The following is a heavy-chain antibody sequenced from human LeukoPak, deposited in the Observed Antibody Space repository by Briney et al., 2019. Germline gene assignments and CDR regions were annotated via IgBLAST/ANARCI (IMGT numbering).Heavy chain of an antibody. D-gene: IGHD4-23*01. Sequence: GGSLRLSCAASGFTFSSYSMYWVRQAPGKGLEWVSYISSSSSTIYYADSVKGRFTISRDNAKNSLYLQMNSLRAEDTAVYYCARVSGKGYWGQGTLVTVSS. CDR3: ARVSGKGY. V-gene: IGHV3-48*04. CDR2: ISSSSSTI. CDR1: GFTFSSYS. J-gene: IGHJ4*02.